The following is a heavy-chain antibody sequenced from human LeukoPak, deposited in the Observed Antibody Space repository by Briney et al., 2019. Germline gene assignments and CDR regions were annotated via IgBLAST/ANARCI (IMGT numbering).Heavy chain of an antibody. J-gene: IGHJ2*01. CDR1: AFTFSNYW. Sequence: PGGSLRPSCAASAFTFSNYWMSWVRQAPGKGLEWVANINQDGSEIYYVDSVKGRFTISRDNAKNSLYLQINSVRADDTAVYYCARDQGSMIVVRTTIWYFDLWGRGTLVTVSS. CDR2: INQDGSEI. CDR3: ARDQGSMIVVRTTIWYFDL. V-gene: IGHV3-7*01. D-gene: IGHD3-22*01.